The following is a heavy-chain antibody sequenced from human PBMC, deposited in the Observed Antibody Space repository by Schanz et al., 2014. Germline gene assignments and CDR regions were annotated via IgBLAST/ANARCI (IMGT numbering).Heavy chain of an antibody. J-gene: IGHJ4*02. D-gene: IGHD1-7*01. CDR3: AKGRMTATNFFDS. CDR2: IKQDGSEK. Sequence: EMQVVESGGGSVQPGGSLRVSCAASGFTFSKYWMSWVRQAPGKGLEWVANIKQDGSEKFYVDSVKGRFTISRDNAKNALYLQMNSLRAEDTAVYYCAKGRMTATNFFDSWGQGTLVTVSS. CDR1: GFTFSKYW. V-gene: IGHV3-7*01.